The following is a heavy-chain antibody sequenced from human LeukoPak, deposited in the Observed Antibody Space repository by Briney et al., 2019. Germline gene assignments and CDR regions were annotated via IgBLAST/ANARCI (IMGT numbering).Heavy chain of an antibody. CDR1: GYTFTGYY. CDR2: INPHSGGT. Sequence: ASVKVSCKASGYTFTGYYMHWVRQAPGQGLELMGWINPHSGGTNYAQKFQGRVTMTRDTSISTAYMELSRLRSDDTAVYYCARLFYDSSGYYSLGFDYWGQGTLVTVSS. J-gene: IGHJ4*02. D-gene: IGHD3-22*01. V-gene: IGHV1-2*02. CDR3: ARLFYDSSGYYSLGFDY.